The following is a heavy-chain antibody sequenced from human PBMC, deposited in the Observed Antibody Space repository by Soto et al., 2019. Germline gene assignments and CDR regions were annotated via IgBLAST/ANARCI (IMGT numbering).Heavy chain of an antibody. V-gene: IGHV3-23*01. CDR2: VGGSNSDT. D-gene: IGHD2-8*01. CDR3: AKDFIPMNGVYDAFHI. CDR1: GFRFSNYA. Sequence: EVQLLESGGGLVQPGGSLEISCGASGFRFSNYAMSRVRQAPGKGPEWVSSVGGSNSDTDYADSVKGRFTISRDNSKNTLYLQMNSLRAEDTAIYFCAKDFIPMNGVYDAFHIWGQGTTVTVSS. J-gene: IGHJ3*02.